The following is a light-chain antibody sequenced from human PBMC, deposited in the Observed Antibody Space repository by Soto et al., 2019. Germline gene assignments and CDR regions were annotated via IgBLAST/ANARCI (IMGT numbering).Light chain of an antibody. V-gene: IGKV3-20*01. CDR2: GAS. Sequence: EIVLTQSPGTLSSSPGERATLYCRASQSVSSSYLAWYQQKPGQAPRLLIYGASSRATGIPDRFSGSGSGTDFTLTISRLEPEDFAVYYCQQYGSSPRTFGQGTK. CDR1: QSVSSSY. CDR3: QQYGSSPRT. J-gene: IGKJ1*01.